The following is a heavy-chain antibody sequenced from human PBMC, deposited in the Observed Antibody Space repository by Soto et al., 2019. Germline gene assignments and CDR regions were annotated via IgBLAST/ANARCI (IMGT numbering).Heavy chain of an antibody. CDR2: INHSGST. V-gene: IGHV4-34*01. CDR3: ARVRSNWNPRGYGMDV. D-gene: IGHD1-20*01. CDR1: GGSFSGYY. J-gene: IGHJ6*02. Sequence: SETLSLTCAVYGGSFSGYYWSWIRQPPGKGLEWIGEINHSGSTNYNPSLKSRVTISVDTSKSQFSLKLSSVTAADTAVYYCARVRSNWNPRGYGMDVRGQGTTVTVSS.